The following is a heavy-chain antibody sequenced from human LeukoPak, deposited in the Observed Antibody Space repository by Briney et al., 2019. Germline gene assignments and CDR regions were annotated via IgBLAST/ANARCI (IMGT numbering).Heavy chain of an antibody. V-gene: IGHV1-24*01. CDR3: ATPSGSHDAFDI. CDR1: GYTLTELS. CDR2: FDPEDGET. Sequence: ASVKVSCKVSGYTLTELSMHWVRQAPGKGLEWMRGFDPEDGETIYAQKFQGRVTMTEDTSTDTAYMELSSLRSEDTAVYYCATPSGSHDAFDIWGQGTMVTVSS. J-gene: IGHJ3*02. D-gene: IGHD3-10*01.